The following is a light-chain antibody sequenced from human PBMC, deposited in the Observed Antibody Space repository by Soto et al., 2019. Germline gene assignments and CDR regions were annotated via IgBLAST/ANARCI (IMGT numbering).Light chain of an antibody. J-gene: IGLJ1*01. Sequence: QSVLTQPPSASMTPGQKVTISCSGSNANIGNNKVNWYQQLPGTAPKLLIYSSNQRPSGVPDRFSGSKAGTSASLAISGLQSEDEANYYCATWDDSLHGYVFGAGTKVTVL. CDR2: SSN. CDR3: ATWDDSLHGYV. V-gene: IGLV1-44*01. CDR1: NANIGNNK.